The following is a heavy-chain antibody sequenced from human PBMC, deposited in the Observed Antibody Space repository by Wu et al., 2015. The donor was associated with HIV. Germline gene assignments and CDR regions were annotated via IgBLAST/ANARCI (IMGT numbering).Heavy chain of an antibody. CDR1: APLAPMA. J-gene: IGHJ2*01. V-gene: IGHV1-18*01. D-gene: IGHD4-17*01. CDR2: ISTLKGHNI. Sequence: HVVQSGAEVKKPGISESLMQGFYAPLAPMALPGCDRPLDRGLNFLGWISTLKGHNIIFEQKFRGRVTMTTDTPSNIVYLELRSLRSDDTAVYYCAIHSLDYGDNFWYFDLWGRGSLVTVSS. CDR3: AIHSLDYGDNFWYFDL.